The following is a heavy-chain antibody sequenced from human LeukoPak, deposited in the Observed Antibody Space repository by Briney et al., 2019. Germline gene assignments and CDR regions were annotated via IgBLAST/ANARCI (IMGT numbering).Heavy chain of an antibody. J-gene: IGHJ4*02. CDR2: IYYSGST. Sequence: SETLSLTCAVYGGSFSGYYWSWIRQPPGKGLEWIGYIYYSGSTNYNPSLKGRVTISVDTSKNQFSLKLSSVTAADTAVYYCAREASNYCSSTSCYAGAFAYWGQGTLVTVSS. CDR1: GGSFSGYY. D-gene: IGHD2-2*01. CDR3: AREASNYCSSTSCYAGAFAY. V-gene: IGHV4-59*01.